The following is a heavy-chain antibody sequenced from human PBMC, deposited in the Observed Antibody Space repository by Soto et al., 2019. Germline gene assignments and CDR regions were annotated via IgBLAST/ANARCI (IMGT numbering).Heavy chain of an antibody. CDR1: GFTFSDYS. Sequence: QVQLVESGGGLVKPGGSLRLSCAASGFTFSDYSMSWIRQAPGKGLEWVSYIISSDSIIYYTDSVKGRFTISRDNAKNSLYLQMNSLRAEDTAVYYCARDLGYYDSSGYFDYWGQGTLVTVSS. CDR2: IISSDSII. D-gene: IGHD3-22*01. CDR3: ARDLGYYDSSGYFDY. J-gene: IGHJ4*02. V-gene: IGHV3-11*01.